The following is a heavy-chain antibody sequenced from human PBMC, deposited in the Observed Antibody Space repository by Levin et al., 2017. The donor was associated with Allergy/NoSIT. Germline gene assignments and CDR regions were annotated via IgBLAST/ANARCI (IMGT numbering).Heavy chain of an antibody. V-gene: IGHV4-31*03. D-gene: IGHD1-14*01. J-gene: IGHJ6*03. CDR1: GGSISSGGYY. CDR3: ARANLNPYYYYMDV. CDR2: IYYSGST. Sequence: SETLSLTCTVSGGSISSGGYYWSWIRQHPGKGLEWIGYIYYSGSTYYNPSLKSRVTISVDTSKNQFSLKLSSVTAADTAVYYCARANLNPYYYYMDVWGKGTTVTVSS.